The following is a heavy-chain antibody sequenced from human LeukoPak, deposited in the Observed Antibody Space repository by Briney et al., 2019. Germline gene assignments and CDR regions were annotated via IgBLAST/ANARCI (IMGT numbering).Heavy chain of an antibody. Sequence: PGGSLRLSCAASGFTFSTYNMNWVRQAPGKGLEWVSSISINSGYIYYANSVKGRFTISRDNAKNSLYLQMNSLRAEDTAVYYCARDRNYYDSSGYYSLVDCWGQGTLVTVSS. J-gene: IGHJ4*02. CDR3: ARDRNYYDSSGYYSLVDC. CDR1: GFTFSTYN. D-gene: IGHD3-22*01. V-gene: IGHV3-21*01. CDR2: ISINSGYI.